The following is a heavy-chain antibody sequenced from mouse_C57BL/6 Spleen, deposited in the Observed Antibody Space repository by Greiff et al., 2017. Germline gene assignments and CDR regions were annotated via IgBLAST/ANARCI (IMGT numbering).Heavy chain of an antibody. CDR3: TRLPSSGPSFAY. J-gene: IGHJ3*01. CDR1: GYTFTDYE. V-gene: IGHV1-15*01. Sequence: VQLQESGAELVRPGASVTLSCKASGYTFTDYEMHWVKQTPVHGLEWIGAIDPGTGGTAYNQKFKGKAILTADKSSSTAYMELRSLTSEDSAVYYCTRLPSSGPSFAYWGQGTLVTVSA. D-gene: IGHD3-2*02. CDR2: IDPGTGGT.